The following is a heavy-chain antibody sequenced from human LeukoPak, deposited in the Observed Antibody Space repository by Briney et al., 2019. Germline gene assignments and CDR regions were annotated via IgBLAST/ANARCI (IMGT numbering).Heavy chain of an antibody. Sequence: GGSLRLSCVVSGVSLSSHGIHWVRQAPGKGLEWVAFIWSDGSSEYYADSVKGRFTVSRDNSKNTVYLQINGLRVEDTAVYHCARDRGNDVLDYWGQGTLVTVSS. V-gene: IGHV3-33*01. CDR2: IWSDGSSE. D-gene: IGHD1-1*01. CDR1: GVSLSSHG. J-gene: IGHJ4*02. CDR3: ARDRGNDVLDY.